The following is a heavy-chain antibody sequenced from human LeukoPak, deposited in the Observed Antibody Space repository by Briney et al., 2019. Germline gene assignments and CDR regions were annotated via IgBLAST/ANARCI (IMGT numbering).Heavy chain of an antibody. V-gene: IGHV4-59*01. CDR1: GGSISSYY. D-gene: IGHD5-24*01. CDR3: ARGRRDGLLYYFDY. Sequence: SETLSLTCTVSGGSISSYYWSWIRQLPGKGLEWIGYIYYSGSTNYNPSLKSRVTISVDTPKIQFSLKLSSVTAADTAVYYCARGRRDGLLYYFDYWGQGTLVTVSS. J-gene: IGHJ4*02. CDR2: IYYSGST.